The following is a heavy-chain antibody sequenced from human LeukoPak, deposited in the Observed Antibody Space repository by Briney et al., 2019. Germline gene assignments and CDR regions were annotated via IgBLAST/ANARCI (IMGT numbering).Heavy chain of an antibody. CDR1: GGSISSGGYY. Sequence: PSQTLSLTCTVSGGSISSGGYYWSWIRQPAGKGLEWIGRIYTSGSTNYNPSLKSRVTMSVDTSKNQFSLKLSSVTAADTAVYYCARDGPPVDYWGQGTLVTVSS. CDR3: ARDGPPVDY. J-gene: IGHJ4*02. V-gene: IGHV4-61*02. CDR2: IYTSGST.